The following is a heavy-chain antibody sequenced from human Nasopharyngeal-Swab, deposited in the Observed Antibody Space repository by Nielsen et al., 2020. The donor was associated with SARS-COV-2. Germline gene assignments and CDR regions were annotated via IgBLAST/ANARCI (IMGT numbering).Heavy chain of an antibody. CDR1: GFTYDDYA. CDR2: ITWNNGP. Sequence: GGSLRLSCAASGFTYDDYAMHWVRQAPGKGLEWVSGITWNNGPAYTDSVKGRFIISRDNARNSLYLQMNSLRPEDTAVYFCVRAYLYGGPSFWGQGALVTVSS. V-gene: IGHV3-9*01. CDR3: VRAYLYGGPSF. D-gene: IGHD4-23*01. J-gene: IGHJ4*02.